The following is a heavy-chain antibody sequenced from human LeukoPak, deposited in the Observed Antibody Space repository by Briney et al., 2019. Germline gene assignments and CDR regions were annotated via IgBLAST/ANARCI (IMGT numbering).Heavy chain of an antibody. V-gene: IGHV3-23*01. J-gene: IGHJ4*02. D-gene: IGHD6-6*01. CDR1: GATFSSYA. Sequence: GGSLRLSCAASGATFSSYAMSWVRQAPGKGLEWVSGISNSGGSTYYADSVKGRFTISRDNSKNTLYLQMNSLRAEDTAVYYCAKANLAPRYYFDYWGQGTLVTVSS. CDR3: AKANLAPRYYFDY. CDR2: ISNSGGST.